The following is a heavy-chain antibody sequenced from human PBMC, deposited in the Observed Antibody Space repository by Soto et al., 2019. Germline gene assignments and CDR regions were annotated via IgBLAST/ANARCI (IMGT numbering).Heavy chain of an antibody. V-gene: IGHV3-74*01. Sequence: EVQLMESGGGLVQPGGSLRLSCAASGFTFTSYWMHWVRQAPGKGLVWVSRINSDGSSTVYVDSVKGRFTISRDNAKNTLYLQMNSLIAEDTAVYYCTRSITGYSYADTWGQGTLVTVSS. D-gene: IGHD5-18*01. CDR1: GFTFTSYW. J-gene: IGHJ5*02. CDR2: INSDGSST. CDR3: TRSITGYSYADT.